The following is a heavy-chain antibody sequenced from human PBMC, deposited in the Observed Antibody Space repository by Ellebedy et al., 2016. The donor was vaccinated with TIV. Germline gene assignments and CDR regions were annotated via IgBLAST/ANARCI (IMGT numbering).Heavy chain of an antibody. CDR2: IYYSGST. J-gene: IGHJ4*02. D-gene: IGHD6-19*01. V-gene: IGHV4-59*01. CDR3: ARVAVAELDEYYFDY. Sequence: SETLSLXXTVSGGSISSYYWSWIRQPPGKGLEWIGYIYYSGSTNYNPSLKSRVTISVDTSKNQFSLKLSSVTAADTAVYYCARVAVAELDEYYFDYWGQGTLVTVSS. CDR1: GGSISSYY.